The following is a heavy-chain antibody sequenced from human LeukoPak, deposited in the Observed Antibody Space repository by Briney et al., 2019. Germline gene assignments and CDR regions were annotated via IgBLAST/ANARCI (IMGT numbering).Heavy chain of an antibody. V-gene: IGHV4-34*01. CDR2: IDLTGST. CDR1: GGSFSGYY. Sequence: LETLSLTCAVYGGSFSGYYWSWIRQPPGKGLEWIGEIDLTGSTNYNPSLKSRVTISVDTSKNQFSLKLSSVTAADTAVYYCTRGLTGPPHRDWGQGTLVTVSS. J-gene: IGHJ4*02. CDR3: TRGLTGPPHRD. D-gene: IGHD7-27*01.